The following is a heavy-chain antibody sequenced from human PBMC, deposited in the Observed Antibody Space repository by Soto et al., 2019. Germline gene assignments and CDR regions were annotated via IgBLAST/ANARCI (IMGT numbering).Heavy chain of an antibody. CDR3: AGGRPMMGAKTFFDF. Sequence: SQTLSFAWLLSHDSVTAGHHLRAWIPQLPGKGPEWLAYLSFSGNYYSTPSLRTRLTMSIDPSDNRFSLNLNSVTAADTAVYYCAGGRPMMGAKTFFDFWGRGTLLSVSS. J-gene: IGHJ4*02. CDR1: HDSVTAGHHL. D-gene: IGHD1-26*01. CDR2: LSFSGNY. V-gene: IGHV4-31*02.